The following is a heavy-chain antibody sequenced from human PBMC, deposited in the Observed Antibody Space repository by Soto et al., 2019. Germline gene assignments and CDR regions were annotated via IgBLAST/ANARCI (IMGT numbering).Heavy chain of an antibody. Sequence: SETLSLTCTVSGGSISFDHYHWTWIRQPPGKGLEWIGYVHYSGSVLYNPSLQSRVSISVDTSKNQFSLKLGSVTAADTAVYYCARAQQSHWFDPWGQGTLVTVSS. CDR1: GGSISFDHYH. J-gene: IGHJ5*02. V-gene: IGHV4-30-4*01. CDR3: ARAQQSHWFDP. D-gene: IGHD6-13*01. CDR2: VHYSGSV.